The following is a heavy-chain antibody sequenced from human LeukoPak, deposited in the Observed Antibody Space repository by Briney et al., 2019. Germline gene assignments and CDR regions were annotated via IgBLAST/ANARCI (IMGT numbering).Heavy chain of an antibody. Sequence: SETLSLTCAVYGGSFTGYYWGWTRQPPGKGRERIGEINHSGSTNYNPSLKSRVTISVDTSKNQFSLKLSSVTAADTAVYYCARLWNDEAPRPLDYWGQGTLVTVSS. CDR3: ARLWNDEAPRPLDY. CDR1: GGSFTGYY. J-gene: IGHJ4*02. CDR2: INHSGST. D-gene: IGHD1-1*01. V-gene: IGHV4-34*01.